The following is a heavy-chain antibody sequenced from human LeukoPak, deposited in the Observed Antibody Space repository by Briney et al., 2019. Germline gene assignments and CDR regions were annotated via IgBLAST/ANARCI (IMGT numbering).Heavy chain of an antibody. Sequence: SETLSLTCTVSGGSIGSFYWSWIRQPPGKGLEWIGYMHYSGSSKYNPSLKSRVTISVDTSKNQFSLRLNSVTAADTAVYYCARYGSSSGWFDPWGQGTLVTVSS. CDR2: MHYSGSS. J-gene: IGHJ5*02. CDR1: GGSIGSFY. V-gene: IGHV4-59*08. D-gene: IGHD6-6*01. CDR3: ARYGSSSGWFDP.